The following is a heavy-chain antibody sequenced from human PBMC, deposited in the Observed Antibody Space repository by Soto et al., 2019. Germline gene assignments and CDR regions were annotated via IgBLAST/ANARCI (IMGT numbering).Heavy chain of an antibody. J-gene: IGHJ3*02. V-gene: IGHV3-21*01. CDR1: GFTFSSYS. CDR2: ISSSSYI. CDR3: ARELTMVRGVMAAFDI. D-gene: IGHD3-10*01. Sequence: GSLRLSCAASGFTFSSYSMNWVRQAPGKGLEWVSSISSSSYIYYADSVKGRFTISRDNAKNSLYLQMNSLRAEDTAVYYCARELTMVRGVMAAFDIWGQGTMVTVSS.